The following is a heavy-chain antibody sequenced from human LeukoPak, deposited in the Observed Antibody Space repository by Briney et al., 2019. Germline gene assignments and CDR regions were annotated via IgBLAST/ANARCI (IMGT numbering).Heavy chain of an antibody. D-gene: IGHD3-22*01. CDR2: IYSDGST. V-gene: IGHV3-53*01. Sequence: GGSLRLSCAASGFTVSSSYMSWVRQAPGKGLEWVSIIYSDGSTYYADSVKSRFTISRDNSKNPLSLQMNSLRAEDTAVYYCARGRSGFSYAFDIWGQGTMVTVSS. J-gene: IGHJ3*02. CDR1: GFTVSSSY. CDR3: ARGRSGFSYAFDI.